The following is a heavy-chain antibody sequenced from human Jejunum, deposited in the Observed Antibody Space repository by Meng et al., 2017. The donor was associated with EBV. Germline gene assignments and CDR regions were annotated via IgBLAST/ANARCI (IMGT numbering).Heavy chain of an antibody. CDR3: ATSMSGYSYGYS. D-gene: IGHD5-12*01. J-gene: IGHJ5*02. Sequence: GQVQAPGPGLGQPSGTLALTFAVSGASISSSHWWSWVRQAPGEGLEWIGEIYYTGRTNYNPSLKSRVSMSIDKSKNQFSLNLNSVTVADTAVYYCATSMSGYSYGYSWGQGTLVTVSS. CDR2: IYYTGRT. V-gene: IGHV4-4*02. CDR1: GASISSSHW.